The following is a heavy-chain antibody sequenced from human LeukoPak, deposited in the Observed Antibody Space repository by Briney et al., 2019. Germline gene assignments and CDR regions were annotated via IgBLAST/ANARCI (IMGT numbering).Heavy chain of an antibody. CDR1: GGSISSGGYY. CDR3: ARGGGGYSWYFDL. V-gene: IGHV4-31*03. D-gene: IGHD5-12*01. J-gene: IGHJ2*01. CDR2: IYYSGST. Sequence: SQTLSPTCTVSGGSISSGGYYWSWIRQHPGKGLEWIGYIYYSGSTYYTPSLKNRVTISVATSKNQFSLRLSSVTAVDTAVYYCARGGGGYSWYFDLWGRGTLVTVSS.